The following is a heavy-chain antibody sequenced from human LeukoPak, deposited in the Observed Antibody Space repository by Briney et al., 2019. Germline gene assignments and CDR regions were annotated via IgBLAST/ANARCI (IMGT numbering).Heavy chain of an antibody. CDR1: GGSISTSNYY. V-gene: IGHV4-39*07. Sequence: PETLSLTCTVSGGSISTSNYYWGWIRQPPGKGLEWIGNIFYSGSTYYSPSLRSRVTISLDTSRNQFSLKLNSVTAADTAVYYCARELQTTVTTGYYFDYWGQGTLVTVSS. D-gene: IGHD4-17*01. CDR2: IFYSGST. CDR3: ARELQTTVTTGYYFDY. J-gene: IGHJ4*02.